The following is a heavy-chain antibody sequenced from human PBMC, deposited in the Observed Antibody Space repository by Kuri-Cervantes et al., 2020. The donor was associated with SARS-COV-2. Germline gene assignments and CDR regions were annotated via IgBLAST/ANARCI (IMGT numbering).Heavy chain of an antibody. CDR3: ARDIVPVGATYDAFDI. CDR2: ISSSGSTI. Sequence: GESLKISCAASGFTFSSYEMNWVRQAPGKGLEWVSYISSSGSTIYYADSVKGRFTISRDNAKNSLYLQMNSLRAEDTAVYYCARDIVPVGATYDAFDIWGQGTMVTVSS. CDR1: GFTFSSYE. D-gene: IGHD1-26*01. V-gene: IGHV3-48*03. J-gene: IGHJ3*02.